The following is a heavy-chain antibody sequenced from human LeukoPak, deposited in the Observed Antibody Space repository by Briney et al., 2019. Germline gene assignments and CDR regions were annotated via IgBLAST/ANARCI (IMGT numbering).Heavy chain of an antibody. J-gene: IGHJ3*02. CDR2: INSDGSST. Sequence: GGSLRLSCAPSGFTFSSYWMHWVRQAPGKGLVWVSRINSDGSSTSYADSVKGRFTISRDNAKNTLYLQMNSLRAEDTAVYYCAREGGSSDAFDIWGQGTLVTVSS. V-gene: IGHV3-74*01. CDR1: GFTFSSYW. CDR3: AREGGSSDAFDI. D-gene: IGHD1-26*01.